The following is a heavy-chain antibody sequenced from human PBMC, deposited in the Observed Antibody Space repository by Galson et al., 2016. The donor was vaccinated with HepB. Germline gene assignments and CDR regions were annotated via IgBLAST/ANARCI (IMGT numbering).Heavy chain of an antibody. CDR1: GFTLSNSA. D-gene: IGHD6-13*01. J-gene: IGHJ1*01. Sequence: SLRLSCAASGFTLSNSALSWVRPAPGKGLEWVSAMSDSGGSTYYADYVKGRFTISSDNSKNTLYLQMNSLGAEDTAIYYCAVRYSSIWYFQHWGRGTLVSVSS. CDR3: AVRYSSIWYFQH. V-gene: IGHV3-23*01. CDR2: MSDSGGST.